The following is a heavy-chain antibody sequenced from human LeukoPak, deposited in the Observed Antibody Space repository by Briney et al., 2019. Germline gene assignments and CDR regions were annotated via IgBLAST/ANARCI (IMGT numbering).Heavy chain of an antibody. D-gene: IGHD6-19*01. CDR3: AKPPHIAVAGNNDY. Sequence: GGSLRLSCAASGFTFSSYAMSWVRQAPGKGLEWVSAISGSGGSTYYADSVKGRFTISRHNSKNTLYLQMNSLRAEDTAVYYCAKPPHIAVAGNNDYWGQGTLVTVSS. CDR2: ISGSGGST. V-gene: IGHV3-23*01. J-gene: IGHJ4*02. CDR1: GFTFSSYA.